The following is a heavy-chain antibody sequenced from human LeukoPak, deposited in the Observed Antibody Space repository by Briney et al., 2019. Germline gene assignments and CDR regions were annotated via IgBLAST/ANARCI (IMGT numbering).Heavy chain of an antibody. D-gene: IGHD1-7*01. V-gene: IGHV3-66*01. CDR1: GFTSSSYG. CDR2: IYSGGSP. CDR3: ARGGPFTGTISTPRASDY. Sequence: GGSLRLSCAGSGFTSSSYGMHWVGQAPGKGLEWVSVIYSGGSPFYADSVKGRFTISRDISKNTVYLQMNSLRAEDTAVYHCARGGPFTGTISTPRASDYWGQGILVTVSS. J-gene: IGHJ4*02.